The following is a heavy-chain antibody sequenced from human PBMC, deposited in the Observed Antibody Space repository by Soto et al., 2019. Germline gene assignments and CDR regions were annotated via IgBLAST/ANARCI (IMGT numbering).Heavy chain of an antibody. CDR3: ARGPTDYYDNSGNYFLDY. D-gene: IGHD3-22*01. CDR2: ISTYNGNT. CDR1: GYTFTTYG. Sequence: QVQLVQSGAEVKKPGASVKVSCKASGYTFTTYGMSWVRQAPGQGLDGMGCISTYNGNTKYAESLQGRVTMTTDTTTSTAYMELRSLRSDDTAVYYCARGPTDYYDNSGNYFLDYWGQGTLVTVSS. V-gene: IGHV1-18*01. J-gene: IGHJ4*02.